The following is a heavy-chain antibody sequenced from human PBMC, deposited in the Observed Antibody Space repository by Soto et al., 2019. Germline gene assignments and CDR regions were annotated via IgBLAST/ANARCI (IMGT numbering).Heavy chain of an antibody. V-gene: IGHV1-3*01. D-gene: IGHD3-22*01. CDR1: GYSFTSYA. Sequence: GASVKVSCTASGYSFTSYAVDGVRQAPGQRLEWMGWINAGNGNTKYSQKFQGRVTITRDTSASTAYMELSSLRSEDTAVYYCARRGNYYDSSGYYPYWYFDLWGRGTLVTVSS. J-gene: IGHJ2*01. CDR2: INAGNGNT. CDR3: ARRGNYYDSSGYYPYWYFDL.